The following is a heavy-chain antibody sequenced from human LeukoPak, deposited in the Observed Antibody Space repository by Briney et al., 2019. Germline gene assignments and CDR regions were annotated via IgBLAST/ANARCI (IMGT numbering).Heavy chain of an antibody. CDR1: GFTFSGYW. CDR3: ARRRTVDV. J-gene: IGHJ6*02. Sequence: GGSLRLSCAASGFTFSGYWMTWVRQAPGKGLEWVANIKEDGSEKYYVDSVKGRFTISRDNAKNSLFPQMNSLRAEDTAVYYCARRRTVDVWGQGTTVTVSS. V-gene: IGHV3-7*01. CDR2: IKEDGSEK.